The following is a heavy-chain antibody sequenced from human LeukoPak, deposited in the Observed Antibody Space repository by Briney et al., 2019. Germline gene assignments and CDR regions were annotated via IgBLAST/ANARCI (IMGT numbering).Heavy chain of an antibody. D-gene: IGHD3-3*01. J-gene: IGHJ3*02. CDR3: ARDHVHSAYYDFWSGRTRGDAFDI. Sequence: VASVKVSCKASGYTFTSYGISWVRQAPGQGLEWMGWISAYNGNTNYAQKLQGRVTMTTDTSTSTAYMELRSLRSDDTAVYYCARDHVHSAYYDFWSGRTRGDAFDIWGQGTMVTVSS. V-gene: IGHV1-18*01. CDR1: GYTFTSYG. CDR2: ISAYNGNT.